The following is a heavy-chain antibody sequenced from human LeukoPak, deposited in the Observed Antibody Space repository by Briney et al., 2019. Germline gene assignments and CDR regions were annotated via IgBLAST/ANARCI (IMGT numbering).Heavy chain of an antibody. CDR3: AKPEIAVLAINYFFDY. Sequence: GSLRLSCAASGFTFSSYAMHWVRQAPGKGLEWVAVISYDGSNKYYADSVKGRFTISRDNSKNTLYLQMNSLRAEDTAVYYCAKPEIAVLAINYFFDYWGQGTLVTVSS. CDR1: GFTFSSYA. V-gene: IGHV3-30*01. D-gene: IGHD6-19*01. J-gene: IGHJ4*02. CDR2: ISYDGSNK.